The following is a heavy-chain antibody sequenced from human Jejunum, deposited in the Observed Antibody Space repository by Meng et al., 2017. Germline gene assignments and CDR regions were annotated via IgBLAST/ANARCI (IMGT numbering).Heavy chain of an antibody. CDR1: GGSVSSAGYQ. V-gene: IGHV4-61*08. Sequence: QFELEDSGPGLVRPSETLSLTCSVSGGSVSSAGYQWSWIRQPPGKGLEWIGYASTNYNPSLKRRVTISVDTSKNQFSLRLTSVTAADTAVYYCARDHMGSLDYWGQGILVTVSS. CDR2: AST. D-gene: IGHD1-26*01. CDR3: ARDHMGSLDY. J-gene: IGHJ4*02.